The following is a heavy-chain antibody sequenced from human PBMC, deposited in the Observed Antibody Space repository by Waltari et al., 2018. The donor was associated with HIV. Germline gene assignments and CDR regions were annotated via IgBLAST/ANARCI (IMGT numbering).Heavy chain of an antibody. V-gene: IGHV4-59*08. D-gene: IGHD4-17*01. CDR1: VGPISSYY. Sequence: QVQLPDSGPGLVKPSETLSLPCPVSVGPISSYYLPCLPPSPGTGIGWIGYIYSSGNTNYNPSLKSRVTISVDTSKNQFSLRLSAVTAADTAVYCCARHPTVTTGGLFDYWGQGTLVTVSS. CDR3: ARHPTVTTGGLFDY. J-gene: IGHJ4*02. CDR2: IYSSGNT.